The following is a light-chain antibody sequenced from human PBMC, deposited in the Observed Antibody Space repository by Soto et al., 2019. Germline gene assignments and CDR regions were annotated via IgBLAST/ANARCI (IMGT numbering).Light chain of an antibody. CDR1: QSVLYSSKNRNY. Sequence: DIVMTQSPDSLAVSLGERATINCKSSQSVLYSSKNRNYLAWYQQKPGQPPKLLIYWASTRESGVPDRFSGSGSETDFTLTISSLQAEDVAVYYCQQYYSTPPTFGQGTKVEIK. J-gene: IGKJ1*01. V-gene: IGKV4-1*01. CDR3: QQYYSTPPT. CDR2: WAS.